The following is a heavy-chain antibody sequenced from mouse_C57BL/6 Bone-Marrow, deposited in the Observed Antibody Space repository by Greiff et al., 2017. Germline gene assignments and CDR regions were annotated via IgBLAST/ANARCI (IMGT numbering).Heavy chain of an antibody. CDR3: ARRGDYYGSSYDAMDY. D-gene: IGHD1-1*01. Sequence: QVQLQQPGAELVRPGSSVKLSCKASGYTFTSYWMDWVKQRPGQGLEWIGNIYPSDSETHYNQKFKDKATLTVDKSSSPAYMQLSSLTSEDSAVYYDARRGDYYGSSYDAMDYWGQGTSVTVSS. V-gene: IGHV1-61*01. CDR2: IYPSDSET. J-gene: IGHJ4*01. CDR1: GYTFTSYW.